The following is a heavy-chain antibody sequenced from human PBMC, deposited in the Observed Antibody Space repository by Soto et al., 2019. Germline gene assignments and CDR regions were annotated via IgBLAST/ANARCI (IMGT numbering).Heavy chain of an antibody. J-gene: IGHJ4*02. D-gene: IGHD2-2*02. Sequence: PGASLRLSRTASGFNFGDYAMRCVSQAPWKGLEWLGFIRSNACVGTTEYAAPVKGRFTISRDDSKSIDYLQMNSLKTEDTAVYYCTRDRKYQLLYPHYFDYWGQGT. CDR2: IRSNACVGTT. CDR1: GFNFGDYA. CDR3: TRDRKYQLLYPHYFDY. V-gene: IGHV3-49*04.